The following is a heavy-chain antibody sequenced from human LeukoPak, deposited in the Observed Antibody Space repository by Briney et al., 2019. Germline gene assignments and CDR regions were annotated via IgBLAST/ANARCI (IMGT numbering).Heavy chain of an antibody. V-gene: IGHV3-23*01. CDR1: GFMFNKYG. CDR3: AKDVRDIVVLIDTYMY. CDR2: ISGGGGRT. J-gene: IGHJ4*02. Sequence: GGSLRLSCVASGFMFNKYGMSWVRQAPGKGLEWVSVISGGGGRTYYGDSVKGRFTISRDNSKNTVYLQMNSLRAEDTAVYYCAKDVRDIVVLIDTYMYRGQGTLVTVSS. D-gene: IGHD2-21*01.